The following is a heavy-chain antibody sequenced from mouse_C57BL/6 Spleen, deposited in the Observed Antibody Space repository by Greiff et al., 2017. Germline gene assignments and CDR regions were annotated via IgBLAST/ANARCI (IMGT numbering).Heavy chain of an antibody. Sequence: QVQLQQSGAELVKPGASVKLSCKASGYTFTSYWMHWVKQRPGQGLEWIGMIHPNSGSTNYNEKFKSKATLTVDKSSSTAYMQLSSLTSEDSAVYYCARSFDGYPYYAMDYWGQGTSVTVSS. J-gene: IGHJ4*01. CDR1: GYTFTSYW. V-gene: IGHV1-64*01. CDR2: IHPNSGST. CDR3: ARSFDGYPYYAMDY. D-gene: IGHD2-3*01.